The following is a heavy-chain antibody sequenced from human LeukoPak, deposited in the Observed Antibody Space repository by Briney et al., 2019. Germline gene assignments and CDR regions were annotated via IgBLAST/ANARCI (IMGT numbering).Heavy chain of an antibody. CDR2: TRSDGSNK. CDR1: GSTFSSYD. Sequence: GGSLRLSCAASGSTFSSYDMHWVRQAPGKGLEWVAFTRSDGSNKYYADSVKGRFTISRDNSKKTLYLQMNSLKPEDTAVYYCAKDRVLVGAFFEYWGQGTLVTVSS. V-gene: IGHV3-30*02. D-gene: IGHD1-26*01. J-gene: IGHJ4*02. CDR3: AKDRVLVGAFFEY.